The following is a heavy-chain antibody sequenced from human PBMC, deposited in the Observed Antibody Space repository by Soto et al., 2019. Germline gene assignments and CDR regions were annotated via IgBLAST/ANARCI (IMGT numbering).Heavy chain of an antibody. D-gene: IGHD3-10*01. J-gene: IGHJ4*02. CDR3: AGHLYGSGILRPH. CDR1: GGSISSSNYN. CDR2: IYYTGNT. V-gene: IGHV4-39*01. Sequence: QLQLQESGPGLVKPSETLSLTCTVSGGSISSSNYNWGWIRQPPGKGLEWIGSIYYTGNTYYNPSLESRVTEHIDTSKNQFYLKQSSVTAADTAVYYCAGHLYGSGILRPHWGQGTLVTVSA.